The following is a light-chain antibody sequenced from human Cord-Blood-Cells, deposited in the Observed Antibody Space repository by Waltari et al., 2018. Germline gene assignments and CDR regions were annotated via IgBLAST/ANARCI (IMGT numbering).Light chain of an antibody. CDR1: QDLINY. Sequence: DIQMTQSPSSLSASVGDRVTITCQASQDLINYLNWYQQKPGKAPKLLIYDASNLETGVPSRFSGSGSGTDFTFTISSLQPEDIATYYCQQYDNLFTFGPGTKVDIK. V-gene: IGKV1-33*01. CDR2: DAS. CDR3: QQYDNLFT. J-gene: IGKJ3*01.